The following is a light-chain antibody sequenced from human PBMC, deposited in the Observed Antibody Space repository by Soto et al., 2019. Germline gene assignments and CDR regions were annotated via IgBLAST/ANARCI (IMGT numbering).Light chain of an antibody. V-gene: IGLV2-14*02. J-gene: IGLJ1*01. CDR1: RGDVGAYNL. Sequence: QSVLTQPASVSGSPGQSIPISCTGTRGDVGAYNLVSWYQQHPGKAPKLMIYAVTNRPSGISNRFSGSKSGNTASLTISGVQAEDEADYYCNSYTTSGTLVFGTGTKVTVL. CDR2: AVT. CDR3: NSYTTSGTLV.